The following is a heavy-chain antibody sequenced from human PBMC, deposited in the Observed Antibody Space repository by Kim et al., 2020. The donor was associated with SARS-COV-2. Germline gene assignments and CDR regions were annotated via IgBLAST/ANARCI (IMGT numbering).Heavy chain of an antibody. V-gene: IGHV3-23*01. D-gene: IGHD5-18*01. CDR2: ITSSGGAT. Sequence: GGSLRLSCVASGFTFDRHAINWVRQAPGKGLEWISSITSSGGATDYADPVKGRFTVSRDNSRTIAYLQMDSLRLNDTAMYYCVKAGYSTTHESWGQGTLVTVSS. CDR3: VKAGYSTTHES. CDR1: GFTFDRHA. J-gene: IGHJ4*02.